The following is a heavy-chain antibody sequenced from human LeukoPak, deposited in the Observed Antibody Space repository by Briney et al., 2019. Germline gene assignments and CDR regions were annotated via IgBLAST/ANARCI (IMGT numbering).Heavy chain of an antibody. J-gene: IGHJ4*02. V-gene: IGHV5-51*01. D-gene: IGHD1-26*01. Sequence: GESLKTSCKGSGYSFANYWIGWVRQMPGKGLGYMGIIYPGDSETRYSPSFQGQVTMSADKSNSTAYLQKNSLRASDTGMYYCARQRSGSYHDCWVRGALVTVSS. CDR2: IYPGDSET. CDR1: GYSFANYW. CDR3: ARQRSGSYHDC.